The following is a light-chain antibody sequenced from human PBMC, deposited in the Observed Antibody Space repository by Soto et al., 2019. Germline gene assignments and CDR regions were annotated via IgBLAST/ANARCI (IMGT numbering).Light chain of an antibody. Sequence: QSVLTQPPSVSGAPGQRVTISCTGSSSNIGAGYDVHWYQQLPGTAPKLLIYGNRYRPSGVPDRFSGSKSGTSASLAITGLQAEDEADYSCQSYDSRLRTSFFGGGTKLTVL. CDR2: GNR. CDR1: SSNIGAGYD. J-gene: IGLJ2*01. V-gene: IGLV1-40*01. CDR3: QSYDSRLRTSF.